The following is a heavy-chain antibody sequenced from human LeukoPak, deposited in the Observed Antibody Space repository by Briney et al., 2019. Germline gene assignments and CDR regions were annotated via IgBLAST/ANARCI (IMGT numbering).Heavy chain of an antibody. V-gene: IGHV1-18*01. CDR1: RYTFTSYG. J-gene: IGHJ3*02. Sequence: AAVKVSCKPSRYTFTSYGISSVRPTPGQGVEWVGWIRAYNGNTNYAQKLQGRVTMTTDTSTSTAYMELRSLRSDDTAVYYCAACVSPGGSCQPGAFDIWGQGTMVTVSS. CDR2: IRAYNGNT. CDR3: AACVSPGGSCQPGAFDI. D-gene: IGHD2-15*01.